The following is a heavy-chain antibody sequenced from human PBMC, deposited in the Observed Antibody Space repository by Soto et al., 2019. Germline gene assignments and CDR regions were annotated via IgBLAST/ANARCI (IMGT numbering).Heavy chain of an antibody. D-gene: IGHD2-15*01. CDR1: GFTFSSYA. CDR3: AKSLSGGKHYFDY. CDR2: ISGSGGST. V-gene: IGHV3-23*01. J-gene: IGHJ4*02. Sequence: EVQLLESGGGLVQPGGSLRLSCAASGFTFSSYAMSWVRQAPGKGLEWVSAISGSGGSTYYADSVKGRFTISRDNSKNTLYLQMDSLRAEDTAVYYCAKSLSGGKHYFDYWGQGTLVTVSS.